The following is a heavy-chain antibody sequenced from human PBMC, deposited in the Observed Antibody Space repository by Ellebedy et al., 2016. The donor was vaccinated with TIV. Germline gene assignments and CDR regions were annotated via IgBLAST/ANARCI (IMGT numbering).Heavy chain of an antibody. D-gene: IGHD1-26*01. V-gene: IGHV3-15*01. Sequence: GESLKISXVASGITFTNAWMNWVRQAPGKGLEWVGLIKSKIDGGTTAYAAPVKGRFTISRDDSQHTLYLQMNSLGVEDTAVYYCARGSQFRNWLDPWGQGTLVTVSS. J-gene: IGHJ5*02. CDR3: ARGSQFRNWLDP. CDR1: GITFTNAW. CDR2: IKSKIDGGTT.